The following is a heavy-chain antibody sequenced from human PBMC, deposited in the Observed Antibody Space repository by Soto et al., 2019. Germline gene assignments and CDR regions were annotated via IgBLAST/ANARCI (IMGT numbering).Heavy chain of an antibody. CDR3: AHPRGYGVFDAYDI. CDR2: VTADGYST. D-gene: IGHD4-17*01. CDR1: GFPFSSHA. V-gene: IGHV3-23*01. J-gene: IGHJ3*02. Sequence: PGGSLRLSCAASGFPFSSHAMSWVRQAPGKGLEWVSAVTADGYSTYYADSVRGRFTISRDNSINTLFMQMITLRPEDTAVYYCAHPRGYGVFDAYDIWGQGAMVTVSS.